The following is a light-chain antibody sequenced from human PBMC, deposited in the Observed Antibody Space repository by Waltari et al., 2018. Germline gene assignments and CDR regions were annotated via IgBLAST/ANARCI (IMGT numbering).Light chain of an antibody. J-gene: IGKJ1*01. Sequence: DIQITQSPSSLSASVGDRVTITCRASQSISNYLNWYQQKPGKAPNLLIYAASSLQSGVPSRFSGSGSGTDFTLTISSLQPEDFATYYCQQSYDDWTFGQGTKVEIK. V-gene: IGKV1-39*01. CDR2: AAS. CDR1: QSISNY. CDR3: QQSYDDWT.